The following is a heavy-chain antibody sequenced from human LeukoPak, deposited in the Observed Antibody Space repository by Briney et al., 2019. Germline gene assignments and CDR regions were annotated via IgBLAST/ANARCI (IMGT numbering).Heavy chain of an antibody. CDR1: GYTFTSYG. CDR2: ISAYNSNT. Sequence: ASLKVSCKASGYTFTSYGINWVRQAPGQGLEWMGWISAYNSNTHYAQKLQGRVTITADESTSTAYMELSSLRAEDTAVYYCARDLVGSASSYSSGAWDYWGQGTLVTVSS. D-gene: IGHD3-22*01. J-gene: IGHJ4*02. CDR3: ARDLVGSASSYSSGAWDY. V-gene: IGHV1-18*01.